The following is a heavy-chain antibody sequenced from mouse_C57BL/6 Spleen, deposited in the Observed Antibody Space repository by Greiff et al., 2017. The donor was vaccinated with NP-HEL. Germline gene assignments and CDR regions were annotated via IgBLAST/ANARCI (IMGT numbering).Heavy chain of an antibody. Sequence: EVKLMESGPELVKPGASVKISCKASGYSFTDYNMNWVKQSNGKSLEWIGVINPNYGTTSYNQKFKGKATLTVDQSSSTAYMQLNSLTSEDSAVYYCARGDYDYDRGYFDVWGTGTTVTVSS. J-gene: IGHJ1*03. V-gene: IGHV1-39*01. CDR3: ARGDYDYDRGYFDV. D-gene: IGHD2-4*01. CDR2: INPNYGTT. CDR1: GYSFTDYN.